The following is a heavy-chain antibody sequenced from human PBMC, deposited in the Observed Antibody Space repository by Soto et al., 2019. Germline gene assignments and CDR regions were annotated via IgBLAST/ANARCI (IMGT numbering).Heavy chain of an antibody. CDR3: AKGTMYTNSWYGGDL. D-gene: IGHD6-13*01. CDR1: GFTFSYYG. V-gene: IGHV3-30*18. CDR2: ISYDENKK. Sequence: GGSLRLSCAASGFTFSYYGIHWVRQAPGKGLEWVSLISYDENKKFYADSVKGRLTISRDNSENTVYLQMDNLRVEDAAFYYCAKGTMYTNSWYGGDLWGQGTLVTVSS. J-gene: IGHJ5*02.